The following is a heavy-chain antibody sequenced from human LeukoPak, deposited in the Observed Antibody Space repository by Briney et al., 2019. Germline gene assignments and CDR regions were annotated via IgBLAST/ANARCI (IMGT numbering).Heavy chain of an antibody. CDR3: ARSRLLWFRELLDY. D-gene: IGHD3-10*01. Sequence: SETLSLTCAVYGGSFSGYYWSWIRQPPGKRLEWIGEINHSGSTNYNPSLKSRVTISVDTSKNQFSLKLSSVTAADTAVYYCARSRLLWFRELLDYWGQGTLVTVSS. CDR2: INHSGST. CDR1: GGSFSGYY. J-gene: IGHJ4*02. V-gene: IGHV4-34*01.